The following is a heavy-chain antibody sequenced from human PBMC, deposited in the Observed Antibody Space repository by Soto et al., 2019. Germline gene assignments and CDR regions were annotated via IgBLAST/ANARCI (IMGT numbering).Heavy chain of an antibody. J-gene: IGHJ6*02. CDR2: IYYSGGT. D-gene: IGHD3-3*01. V-gene: IGHV4-59*01. CDR3: ARGPGVVIRYYYGMDV. CDR1: GGSISSYY. Sequence: SETLSLTCTVSGGSISSYYWRWIRQPPGKGLEWIGYIYYSGGTNYNPSLKSRVTISVDTSKNQFSLKLSSVTAADTAVYYCARGPGVVIRYYYGMDVWGQGTTVTVSS.